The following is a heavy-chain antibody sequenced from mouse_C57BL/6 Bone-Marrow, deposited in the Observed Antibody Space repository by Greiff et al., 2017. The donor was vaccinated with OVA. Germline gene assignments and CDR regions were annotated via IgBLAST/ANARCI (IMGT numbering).Heavy chain of an antibody. J-gene: IGHJ2*01. CDR3: ARGGITTVVDY. D-gene: IGHD1-1*01. V-gene: IGHV2-2*01. Sequence: VKLMESGPGLVQPSQSLSITCTVSGFSLTSYGVHWVRQSPGKGLEWLGVIWSGGSTDYNAAFISRLSISKDNSKSQVFFKMNSLQADDTAIYYCARGGITTVVDYWGQGTTLTVSS. CDR2: IWSGGST. CDR1: GFSLTSYG.